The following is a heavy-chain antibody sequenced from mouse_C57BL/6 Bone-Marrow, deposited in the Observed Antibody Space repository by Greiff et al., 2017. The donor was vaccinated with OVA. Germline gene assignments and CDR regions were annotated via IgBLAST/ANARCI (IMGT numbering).Heavy chain of an antibody. V-gene: IGHV1-4*01. D-gene: IGHD1-1*01. CDR3: AVATRYYGSRWYFDV. J-gene: IGHJ1*03. Sequence: VQLQQSGAELARPGASVKMSCKASGYTFTSYTMHWVKQRPGKGLEWIGYINPSSGYTNYNQKFKDKATLTADKSSSTAYMQLSSLTSEDSAVYYCAVATRYYGSRWYFDVWGTGTTVTVSS. CDR1: GYTFTSYT. CDR2: INPSSGYT.